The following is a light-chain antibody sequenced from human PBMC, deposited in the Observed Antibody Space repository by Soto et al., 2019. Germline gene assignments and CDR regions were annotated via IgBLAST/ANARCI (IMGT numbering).Light chain of an antibody. CDR1: QSISVW. CDR3: QQYSRLWS. Sequence: DIQMTQSPSTLSASVGDRVTITCRASQSISVWLAWYQQKAGKAPNLLIYGASSLESGVPPRFSGDGSGTEFTLTISSLQRDDFGIYYCQQYSRLWSFGQGTKVDIK. V-gene: IGKV1-5*03. J-gene: IGKJ1*01. CDR2: GAS.